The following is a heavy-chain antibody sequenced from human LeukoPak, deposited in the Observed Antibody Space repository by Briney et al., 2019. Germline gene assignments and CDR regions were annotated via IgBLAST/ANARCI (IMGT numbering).Heavy chain of an antibody. CDR1: GGSISSSSYY. CDR3: ARQVLLWFGELSLGMDV. D-gene: IGHD3-10*01. CDR2: IYYSGST. Sequence: NPSETLSLTCSVSGGSISSSSYYWGSIRQPPGKGLEWIGSIYYSGSTYYDPSLKSRVTISVDTSKNQFSLKLSSVTAADTAVYYCARQVLLWFGELSLGMDVWGQGTTVTVSS. V-gene: IGHV4-39*01. J-gene: IGHJ6*02.